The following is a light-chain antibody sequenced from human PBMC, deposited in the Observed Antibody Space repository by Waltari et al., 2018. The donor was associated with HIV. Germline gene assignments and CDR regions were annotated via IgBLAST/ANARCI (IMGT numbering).Light chain of an antibody. Sequence: QSALTQPPSASGSPGQSVTISCTGTSSDVGGYNYVSWYQQHPGKAPKLMIYEVSKRPSGVPERFSGSKSDNTASLTVSGLQAEDEADYYCSSYAGSDNFVVFGGGTKLTVL. CDR3: SSYAGSDNFVV. CDR1: SSDVGGYNY. J-gene: IGLJ2*01. CDR2: EVS. V-gene: IGLV2-8*01.